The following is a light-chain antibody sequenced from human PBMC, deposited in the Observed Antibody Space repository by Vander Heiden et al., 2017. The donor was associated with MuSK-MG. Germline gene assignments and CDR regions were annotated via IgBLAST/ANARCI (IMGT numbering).Light chain of an antibody. CDR1: NGDVGGYNY. J-gene: IGLJ2*01. CDR2: EGT. V-gene: IGLV2-8*01. CDR3: SSYAGSNSFV. Sequence: QSALTQPPSASGSPGQSVTISCTGTNGDVGGYNYVSWYQQHPGKAPKLMIYEGTKRPSGVPGRFSGSKSGNTASLTVSGLQAEDEAEYYCSSYAGSNSFVFGGGTKLTVL.